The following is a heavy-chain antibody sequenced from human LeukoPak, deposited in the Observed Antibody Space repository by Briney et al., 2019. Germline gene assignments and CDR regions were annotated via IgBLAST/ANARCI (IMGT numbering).Heavy chain of an antibody. Sequence: SETLSLTCTVSGGSIASGSYYWSWIRQPAGKGLEWIGRISASGSTNYNPSLKSRVTISVDTSNEQFSLKLSSVTAADTAVYYCARVVDYVWGSYQGCFDYWGQGTLVTVSS. CDR3: ARVVDYVWGSYQGCFDY. CDR1: GGSIASGSYY. V-gene: IGHV4-61*02. J-gene: IGHJ4*02. CDR2: ISASGST. D-gene: IGHD3-16*02.